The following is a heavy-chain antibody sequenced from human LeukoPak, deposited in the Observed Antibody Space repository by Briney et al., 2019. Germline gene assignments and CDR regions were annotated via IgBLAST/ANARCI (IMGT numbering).Heavy chain of an antibody. CDR2: VNTAGGT. J-gene: IGHJ3*02. Sequence: GGSLRLSCEASGFTFRTYDLHWVRQTAVKGLEWVSLVNTAGGTFYSDSVRGRFTISRENAKNSFYLQMDSLTADDTAVYYCAREAFTDATGYYFSPLDMWGQGTMVTVSS. V-gene: IGHV3-13*01. CDR1: GFTFRTYD. CDR3: AREAFTDATGYYFSPLDM. D-gene: IGHD3-22*01.